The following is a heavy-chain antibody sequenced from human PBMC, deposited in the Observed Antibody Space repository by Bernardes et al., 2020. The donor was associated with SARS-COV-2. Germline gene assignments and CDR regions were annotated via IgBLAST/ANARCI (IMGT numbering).Heavy chain of an antibody. CDR3: ARENYDFWSGYYNGWFDP. CDR1: GGSISSYY. V-gene: IGHV4-59*01. Sequence: SETLSLTCTVSGGSISSYYWSWIRQPPGKGLEWIGYIYYSGSTNYNPSLKSRVTISVDTSKNQFSLKLSSVTAADTAVYYCARENYDFWSGYYNGWFDPWGQGTLVTVSS. D-gene: IGHD3-3*01. J-gene: IGHJ5*02. CDR2: IYYSGST.